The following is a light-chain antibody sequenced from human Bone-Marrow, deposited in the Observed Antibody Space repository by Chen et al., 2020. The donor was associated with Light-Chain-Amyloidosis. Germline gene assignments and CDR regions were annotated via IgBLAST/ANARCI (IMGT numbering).Light chain of an antibody. Sequence: QSVLPQPPSVSAAPGQTVTISCSGSSSNIGNKYVYWYQQLPGTAPKLLIYDNNKRPSGVPDRFSGSKSGTSATRGITGLQTGDEADYYCGTWDSSMSAVVFGGGTKLTVL. CDR3: GTWDSSMSAVV. CDR2: DNN. CDR1: SSNIGNKY. J-gene: IGLJ2*01. V-gene: IGLV1-51*01.